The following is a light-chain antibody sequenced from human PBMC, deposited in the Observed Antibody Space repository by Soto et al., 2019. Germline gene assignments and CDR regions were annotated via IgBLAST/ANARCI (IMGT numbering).Light chain of an antibody. V-gene: IGLV2-11*01. J-gene: IGLJ1*01. CDR3: CSYAGSFYV. CDR1: SSDVGGYNY. CDR2: DVS. Sequence: QSALTQPRSVSGSPGQSGTISCTGTSSDVGGYNYVSWYQQHPGKAPKLMIYDVSERPSGVPDRFSGSKSGNTASLTISGLQAEDEADYYCCSYAGSFYVFGTGTKLTVL.